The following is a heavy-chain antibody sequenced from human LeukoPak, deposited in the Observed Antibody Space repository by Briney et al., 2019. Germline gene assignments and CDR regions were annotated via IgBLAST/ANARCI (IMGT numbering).Heavy chain of an antibody. J-gene: IGHJ4*02. Sequence: ASVQVSCKASGYTFTSYAMHWVRQAPAQRVEWMGWINDCNGNTKYSQKFQGRVTITRDTSASTAYMELSSLRSEDTAVYYCARARITGTTWGFDYWGQGTLVTVSS. CDR2: INDCNGNT. D-gene: IGHD1-20*01. V-gene: IGHV1-3*01. CDR1: GYTFTSYA. CDR3: ARARITGTTWGFDY.